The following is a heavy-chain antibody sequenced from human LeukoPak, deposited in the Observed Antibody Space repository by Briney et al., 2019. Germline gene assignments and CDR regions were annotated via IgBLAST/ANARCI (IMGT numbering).Heavy chain of an antibody. CDR1: GVAISSTSYY. D-gene: IGHD1-26*01. CDR2: IYYSGST. V-gene: IGHV4-39*01. J-gene: IGHJ5*02. CDR3: ARQPRGGSCDP. Sequence: SETLSLTCTVSGVAISSTSYYWGWIRPPPGKGLEWIGSIYYSGSTYYNPSLKSRVTIYVDTSKNQFSLNLTSVSAAHPAVYYCARQPRGGSCDPWGQGTLVTVSS.